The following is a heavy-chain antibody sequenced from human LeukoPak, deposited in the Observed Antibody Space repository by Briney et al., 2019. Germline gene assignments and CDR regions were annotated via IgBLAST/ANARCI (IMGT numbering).Heavy chain of an antibody. J-gene: IGHJ4*02. CDR1: GFTFSSYA. V-gene: IGHV3-23*01. CDR3: AKAQLYCSGGSCYSDPFDY. CDR2: ISGSGGST. Sequence: GGSLRLSCAASGFTFSSYAMSWVRQAPGKGLEWVSAISGSGGSTYYADSVKGRFTISRDNSKNTLYLQMNSLRAEDTAVYYCAKAQLYCSGGSCYSDPFDYWGQGTLVTVSS. D-gene: IGHD2-15*01.